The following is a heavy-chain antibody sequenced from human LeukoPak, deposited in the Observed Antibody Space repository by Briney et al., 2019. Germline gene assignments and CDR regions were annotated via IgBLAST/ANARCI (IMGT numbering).Heavy chain of an antibody. CDR1: GFTFSSYA. D-gene: IGHD6-13*01. CDR3: AKDRAQQLVLDF. V-gene: IGHV3-23*01. Sequence: GGSLSLSCAASGFTFSSYAMSWVRQAPGKGLEWVSAIIGSGSSTYYADSVKGRFTISRDNSKNTLFLQMNSLRAEDTAVYYCAKDRAQQLVLDFWGQGTLVTVSS. J-gene: IGHJ4*02. CDR2: IIGSGSST.